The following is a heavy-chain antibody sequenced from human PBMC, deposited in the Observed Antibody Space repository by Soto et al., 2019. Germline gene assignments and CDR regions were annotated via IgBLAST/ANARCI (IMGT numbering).Heavy chain of an antibody. CDR2: ISYDGSNK. Sequence: QVQLVESGGGVVQPGRSLRLSCAASGFTFSIYAMHWVRQAPGKGLEWVAVISYDGSNKYYADSVKGRFTISRDNSKNTRYLQMNSLRAEDTAVYYCASRHDYAEYDWFDPWGQGTLVTVSS. CDR1: GFTFSIYA. CDR3: ASRHDYAEYDWFDP. V-gene: IGHV3-30-3*01. J-gene: IGHJ5*02. D-gene: IGHD4-17*01.